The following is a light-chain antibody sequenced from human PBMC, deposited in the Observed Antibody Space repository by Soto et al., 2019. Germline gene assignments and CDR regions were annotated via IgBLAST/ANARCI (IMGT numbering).Light chain of an antibody. CDR2: DAS. V-gene: IGKV3-20*01. J-gene: IGKJ1*01. CDR3: QQYGSSGT. CDR1: QRTDSL. Sequence: EIVLTQSPDTLSLSPGERATLSCRAGQRTDSLLAWYQKKPGQAPRLLIYDASYRATGIPDRFSGSGSGTDFTLTISRLEPEDFAVYYCQQYGSSGTFGQGTKVDIK.